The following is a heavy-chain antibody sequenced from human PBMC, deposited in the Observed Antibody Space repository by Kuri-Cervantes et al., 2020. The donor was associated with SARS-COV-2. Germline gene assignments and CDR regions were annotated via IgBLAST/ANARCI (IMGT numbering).Heavy chain of an antibody. J-gene: IGHJ6*03. CDR1: GYSFTSYW. V-gene: IGHV5-51*01. D-gene: IGHD6-13*01. CDR3: ARQRGSSSWYYPPLHSDYYYMDV. Sequence: KVSCKGSGYSFTSYWIGWVRQMPGKGLEWMGIIYPGDSDTRYSPSFQGQVTISADKSISTAYLQWSSLKASDTAMYYCARQRGSSSWYYPPLHSDYYYMDVWSKGTTVTVSS. CDR2: IYPGDSDT.